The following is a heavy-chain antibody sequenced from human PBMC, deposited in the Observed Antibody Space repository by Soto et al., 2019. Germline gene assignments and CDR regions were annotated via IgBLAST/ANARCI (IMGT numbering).Heavy chain of an antibody. D-gene: IGHD2-2*01. CDR1: GFTFSSYW. CDR2: IKQDGSEK. CDR3: ARVYMGWGVVVAPQPTGPFDY. Sequence: GGSLRLSCAASGFTFSSYWMSWVRQAPGKGLEWVANIKQDGSEKYYVDSVKGRFTISRDNAKNSLYLQMNSLRAEDTAVYYCARVYMGWGVVVAPQPTGPFDYWGQGTLVTVSS. V-gene: IGHV3-7*01. J-gene: IGHJ4*02.